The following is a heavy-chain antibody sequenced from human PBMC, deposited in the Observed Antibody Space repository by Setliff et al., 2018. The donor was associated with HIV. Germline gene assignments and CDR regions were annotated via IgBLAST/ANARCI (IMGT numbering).Heavy chain of an antibody. CDR2: IYSSGST. J-gene: IGHJ5*02. CDR3: ARDGNNYYDSSGYSNWFDP. CDR1: GGSLSSGYYY. Sequence: SETLSLTCTVSGGSLSSGYYYWSWVRQPAGKGLEWIGRIYSSGSTNYNPSLKSRVTISIDTSKNQFSLKLSSVTAADTAVYYYARDGNNYYDSSGYSNWFDPWGQGTLVTVSS. D-gene: IGHD3-22*01. V-gene: IGHV4-61*02.